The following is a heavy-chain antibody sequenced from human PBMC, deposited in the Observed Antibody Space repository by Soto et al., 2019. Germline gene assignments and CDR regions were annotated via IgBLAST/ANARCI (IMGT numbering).Heavy chain of an antibody. CDR3: AKEGGNWKSLYYYYGMDV. CDR2: ISGGGGGT. V-gene: IGHV3-23*01. J-gene: IGHJ6*02. D-gene: IGHD1-1*01. CDR1: GFSFSSYA. Sequence: GGSLRLSCAASGFSFSSYAMNWVRQAPGKGLEWVSGISGGGGGTYSADSVKGRLTISRDNSKNTLYLQMNSLRAEDTAVYYCAKEGGNWKSLYYYYGMDVWGRGTTVTVSS.